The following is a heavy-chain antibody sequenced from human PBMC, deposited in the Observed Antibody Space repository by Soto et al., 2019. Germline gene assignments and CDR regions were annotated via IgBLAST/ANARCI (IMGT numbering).Heavy chain of an antibody. CDR2: ISGGGTTT. Sequence: GGSLRLSCAASGFPFITFALSWVRQSPGKGLEWVSAISGGGTTTWYADSVRGRFTISRDNSKNTLYLQMNSLRAEDTAVYYCAKFGASGSYFQFDYGGQGTLVTVS. D-gene: IGHD3-10*01. V-gene: IGHV3-23*01. J-gene: IGHJ4*02. CDR3: AKFGASGSYFQFDY. CDR1: GFPFITFA.